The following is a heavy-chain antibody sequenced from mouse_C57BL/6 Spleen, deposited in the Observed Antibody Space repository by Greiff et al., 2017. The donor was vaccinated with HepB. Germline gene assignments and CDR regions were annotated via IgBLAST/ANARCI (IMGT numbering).Heavy chain of an antibody. CDR1: GFTFSSYT. CDR3: ARQYYGSSPYWYFDV. Sequence: DVKLVESGGGLVKPGGSLKLSCAASGFTFSSYTMSWVRQTPEKRLEWVATISGGGGNTYYPDSVKGRFTISRDNAKNTLYLQMSSLRSEDTALYYCARQYYGSSPYWYFDVWGTGTTVTVSS. D-gene: IGHD1-1*01. CDR2: ISGGGGNT. J-gene: IGHJ1*03. V-gene: IGHV5-9*01.